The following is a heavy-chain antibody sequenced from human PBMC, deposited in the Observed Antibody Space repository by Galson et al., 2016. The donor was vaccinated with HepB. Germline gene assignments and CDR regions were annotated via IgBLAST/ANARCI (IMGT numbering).Heavy chain of an antibody. J-gene: IGHJ5*02. CDR3: ARTKWGWFDP. CDR2: XXYRSKWYH. D-gene: IGHD2-8*01. Sequence: ISGDSVSXXXAAWNXXRQSXXRGLEWLGXXXYRSKWYHDYAVSVKSRILINPDTSKNHFSLQLNSVTPEDTAVYYCARTKWGWFDPLGQGTXVTVPS. V-gene: IGHV6-1*01. CDR1: GDSVSXXXAA.